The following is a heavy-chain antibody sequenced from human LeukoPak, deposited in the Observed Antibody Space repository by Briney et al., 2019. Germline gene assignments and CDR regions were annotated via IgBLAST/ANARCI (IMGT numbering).Heavy chain of an antibody. Sequence: SETLSLTCTVSGGSISSYYWSWIRQPAGKGLEWIGRTYTSGSTNYNPSLKSRVTMSVDTSKNQFSLKLSSVTAADTAVYYCARDTQDCSSTSCYWPAYYYYYYMDVWGKGTTVTISS. CDR3: ARDTQDCSSTSCYWPAYYYYYYMDV. D-gene: IGHD2-2*01. CDR1: GGSISSYY. V-gene: IGHV4-4*07. CDR2: TYTSGST. J-gene: IGHJ6*03.